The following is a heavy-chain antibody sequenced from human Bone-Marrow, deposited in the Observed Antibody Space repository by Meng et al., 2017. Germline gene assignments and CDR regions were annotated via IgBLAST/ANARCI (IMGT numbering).Heavy chain of an antibody. CDR1: GFTFSDYA. V-gene: IGHV3-33*01. Sequence: GGSLRLSCAASGFTFSDYAMHWVRQAPGKGLEWVAVIWHDGTNKFYADSVKGRFTIFRDNSQNTLYLQMNSLRAEDTAVYYCARDVGGDWRHFHHWGQGTLVTVSS. J-gene: IGHJ1*01. CDR2: IWHDGTNK. CDR3: ARDVGGDWRHFHH. D-gene: IGHD2-21*02.